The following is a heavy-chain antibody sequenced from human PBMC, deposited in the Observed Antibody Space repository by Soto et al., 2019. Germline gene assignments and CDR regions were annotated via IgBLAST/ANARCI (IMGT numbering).Heavy chain of an antibody. Sequence: SETLSVTCTVSGGPISSSSYYWGWIRQAPGKGLEWLATIYYTGYTYHNPSLKSHVTISVDTSKNQFSLKLTSVTAADTALYYCARSAIATHWFFDLWGRGTLVTVSS. J-gene: IGHJ2*01. CDR3: ARSAIATHWFFDL. CDR1: GGPISSSSYY. D-gene: IGHD5-18*01. CDR2: IYYTGYT. V-gene: IGHV4-39*01.